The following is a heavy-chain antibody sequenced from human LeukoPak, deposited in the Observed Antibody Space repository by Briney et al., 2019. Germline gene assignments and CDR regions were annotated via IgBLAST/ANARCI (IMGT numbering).Heavy chain of an antibody. CDR3: ARVRDIVADRELDY. D-gene: IGHD5-12*01. Sequence: GGSLRLSCAASGFTFSSYEMNWVRQAPGKGLEWVSYISSSGSTIYYADSVKGRFTISRDNAKNSLYLQMNSLRAEDTAVYYCARVRDIVADRELDYWGQGTLVTVSS. J-gene: IGHJ4*02. CDR1: GFTFSSYE. V-gene: IGHV3-48*03. CDR2: ISSSGSTI.